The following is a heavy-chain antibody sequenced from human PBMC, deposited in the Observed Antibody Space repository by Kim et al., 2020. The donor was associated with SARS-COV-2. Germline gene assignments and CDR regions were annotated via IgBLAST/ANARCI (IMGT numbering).Heavy chain of an antibody. D-gene: IGHD6-13*01. J-gene: IGHJ4*02. Sequence: YSPSFQGQVTISADKSISTAYLQWSSLKASDTAMYYCARQGSLGAAADDWGQGTLVTVSS. V-gene: IGHV5-51*01. CDR3: ARQGSLGAAADD.